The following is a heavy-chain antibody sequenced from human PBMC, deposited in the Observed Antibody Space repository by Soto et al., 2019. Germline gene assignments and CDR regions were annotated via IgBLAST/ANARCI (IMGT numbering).Heavy chain of an antibody. Sequence: SETLSLACTVSGCSISSYYWSWIRQPPGKGLEWIGYIYYSGSTNYNPSLKSRVTISVDTSKNQFSLKLSSVTAADTAVYYCARVLSITGTTNAFDIWGQGTMVTVSS. D-gene: IGHD1-7*01. CDR2: IYYSGST. J-gene: IGHJ3*02. CDR1: GCSISSYY. CDR3: ARVLSITGTTNAFDI. V-gene: IGHV4-59*01.